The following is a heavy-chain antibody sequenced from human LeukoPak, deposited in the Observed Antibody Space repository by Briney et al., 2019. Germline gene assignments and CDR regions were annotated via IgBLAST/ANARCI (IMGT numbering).Heavy chain of an antibody. J-gene: IGHJ4*02. CDR1: GFTVSSNY. CDR3: ARGTEWLRLFDY. Sequence: GGSLRLSCAASGFTVSSNYMSWVRQAPGKGLEWVSVIYSGGSTYYADSVKGRFTISRDNSKNTLYLQMNSLRAEDTAVYYCARGTEWLRLFDYWGQGTLVTVSS. CDR2: IYSGGST. D-gene: IGHD5-12*01. V-gene: IGHV3-53*01.